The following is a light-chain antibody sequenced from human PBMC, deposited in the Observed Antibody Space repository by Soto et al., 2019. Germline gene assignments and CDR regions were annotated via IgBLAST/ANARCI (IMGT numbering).Light chain of an antibody. CDR1: RRDVGGYNY. CDR2: EVT. CDR3: SSYTISNTLPFV. J-gene: IGLJ1*01. Sequence: QSVLTQPASVSGFPGQSITISCTGTRRDVGGYNYVSWYQQYPGKSPKLLIYEVTHRPSGVSNRFSGSKSGNTASLTISGLQAEDEAGYYCSSYTISNTLPFVFGTGTKLTVL. V-gene: IGLV2-14*01.